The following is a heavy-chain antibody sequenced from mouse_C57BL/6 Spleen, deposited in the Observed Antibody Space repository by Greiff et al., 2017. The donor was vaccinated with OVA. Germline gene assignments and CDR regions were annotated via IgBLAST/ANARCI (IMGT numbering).Heavy chain of an antibody. CDR3: ARSYGSSYGAY. J-gene: IGHJ2*01. CDR2: IDPSDSYT. D-gene: IGHD1-1*01. V-gene: IGHV1-50*01. Sequence: QVQLQQPGAELVKPGASVKLSCKASGYTFTSYWMQWVKQRPGQGLEWIGEIDPSDSYTNYNQKFKGKATLTVDTSSSTAYMQLSSLTSEDSAVYYCARSYGSSYGAYWGQGTTLTVSS. CDR1: GYTFTSYW.